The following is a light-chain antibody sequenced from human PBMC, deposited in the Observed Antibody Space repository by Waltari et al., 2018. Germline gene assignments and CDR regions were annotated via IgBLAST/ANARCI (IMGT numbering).Light chain of an antibody. CDR3: STWDSSLGVWM. Sequence: QAVVTQEPSLTVSPGGTVTLTCGSSTGAVTSGHYPYWFQQKPGQAPRTLIYDTSNKPSWTPARFSGSLLGGKAALTLSGAQPEDEADYYCSTWDSSLGVWMFGGGTKLTVL. CDR1: TGAVTSGHY. CDR2: DTS. J-gene: IGLJ3*02. V-gene: IGLV7-46*01.